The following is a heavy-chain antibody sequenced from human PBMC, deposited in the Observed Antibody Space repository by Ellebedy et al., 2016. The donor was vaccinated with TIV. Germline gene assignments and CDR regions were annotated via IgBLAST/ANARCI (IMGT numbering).Heavy chain of an antibody. V-gene: IGHV1-69*13. J-gene: IGHJ6*02. CDR2: IIPIFGTA. D-gene: IGHD2/OR15-2a*01. CDR3: ASHFYSYYYGMDV. Sequence: SVKVSCKASGGTFSSYAISWVRQAPGQGLEWMGGIIPIFGTANYAQKFQGRVTITADESTSTAYMELSSLRSEDTAVYYCASHFYSYYYGMDVWGQGTTVTVSS. CDR1: GGTFSSYA.